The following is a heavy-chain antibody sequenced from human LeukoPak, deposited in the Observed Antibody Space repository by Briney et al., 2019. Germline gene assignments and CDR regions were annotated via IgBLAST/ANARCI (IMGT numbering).Heavy chain of an antibody. CDR2: ISSSSSYI. CDR1: GFTFSSDS. J-gene: IGHJ6*02. V-gene: IGHV3-21*01. D-gene: IGHD3-10*01. CDR3: ARGLNYSGSGDMDV. Sequence: GGSLRLSCAASGFTFSSDSMNWVRQAPGKGLKWVSSISSSSSYIYYADSVKGRFTISRDNAKNSLYLQMTRLRAEDTAVYYCARGLNYSGSGDMDVWGQGTTVTVSS.